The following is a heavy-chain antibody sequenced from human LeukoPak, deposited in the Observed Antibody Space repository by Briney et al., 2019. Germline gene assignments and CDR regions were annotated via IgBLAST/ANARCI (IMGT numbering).Heavy chain of an antibody. D-gene: IGHD3-9*01. CDR2: VDYSGDST. CDR3: ARALVDILAGCYNLLFDC. J-gene: IGHJ4*02. Sequence: TGESLRLSCTVSGFTLSSYDRSWIRQPPGKGLEWVSNVDYSGDSTYYADSVMGRFTISRDTSKNTLYQQMNSPTADTTAVYYCARALVDILAGCYNLLFDCGGQG. CDR1: GFTLSSYD. V-gene: IGHV3-23*01.